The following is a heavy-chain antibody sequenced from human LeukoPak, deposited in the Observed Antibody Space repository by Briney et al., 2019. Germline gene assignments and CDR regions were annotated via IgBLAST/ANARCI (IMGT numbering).Heavy chain of an antibody. CDR1: GYRFTDYY. CDR2: INPINGDT. Sequence: ASVEVSCKASGYRFTDYYMHWVRQAPGQGLEWMGWINPINGDTIYAQKFRGRVTVTRDTSITTAYMELSRLRSDDTAVYYCASGDHRGGDYSSGNWGQGTLVTVSS. V-gene: IGHV1-2*02. J-gene: IGHJ4*02. CDR3: ASGDHRGGDYSSGN. D-gene: IGHD4-17*01.